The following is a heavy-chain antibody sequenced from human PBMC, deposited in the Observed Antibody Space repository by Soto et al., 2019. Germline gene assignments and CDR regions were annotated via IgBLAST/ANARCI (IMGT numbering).Heavy chain of an antibody. V-gene: IGHV3-33*01. CDR2: IWYDGSNK. Sequence: GGSLRLSCAASGFTFSSYGMHWVRQAPGKGLEWVAVIWYDGSNKYYADSVKGRFTISRDNAKNSLYLQMNSLRAEDTAVYYCARDHHRYSGYDYVDYWGQGTLVTVSS. CDR3: ARDHHRYSGYDYVDY. CDR1: GFTFSSYG. J-gene: IGHJ4*02. D-gene: IGHD5-12*01.